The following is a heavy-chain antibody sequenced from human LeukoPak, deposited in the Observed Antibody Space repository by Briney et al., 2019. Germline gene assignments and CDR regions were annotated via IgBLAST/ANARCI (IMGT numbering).Heavy chain of an antibody. CDR3: ARDFTTNRILTGYYGY. CDR1: GFTFSDHY. CDR2: IKQDGSEK. D-gene: IGHD3-9*01. V-gene: IGHV3-7*01. Sequence: PGGSLRLSCAASGFTFSDHYMNWIRQAPGKGLEWVANIKQDGSEKYYVGSVKGRFTISRDNAKNSLYLQMNSLRAEDTAVYYCARDFTTNRILTGYYGYWGQGTLVTVSS. J-gene: IGHJ4*02.